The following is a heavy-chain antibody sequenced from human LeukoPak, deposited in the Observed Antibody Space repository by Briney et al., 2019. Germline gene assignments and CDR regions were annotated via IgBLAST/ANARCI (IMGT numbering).Heavy chain of an antibody. D-gene: IGHD3-10*01. Sequence: GASVKVSCKASGYTFTSYDINWVRQATGQGLEWMGWMNPNSGNTGYAQKFQGRVTMTRNTSISTAYMELSSLRSEDTAVYYCARGLGVRGVIAIRFGYWGQGTLVTVSS. J-gene: IGHJ4*02. CDR1: GYTFTSYD. CDR2: MNPNSGNT. V-gene: IGHV1-8*01. CDR3: ARGLGVRGVIAIRFGY.